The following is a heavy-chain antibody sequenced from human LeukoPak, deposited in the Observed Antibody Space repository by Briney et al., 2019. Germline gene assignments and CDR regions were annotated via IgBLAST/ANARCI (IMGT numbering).Heavy chain of an antibody. Sequence: SETLSLTCAVSGVSITYSNWWSWVRQPPGEGLEWIGEIHDDGGFHCNPLLKGRVARSMDSSQNHFSLRLSSVTAADPAVYYCARDLRYQLLYWGQGIQVTVSS. CDR3: ARDLRYQLLY. D-gene: IGHD2-2*01. V-gene: IGHV4-4*02. CDR1: GVSITYSNW. CDR2: IHDDGGF. J-gene: IGHJ4*02.